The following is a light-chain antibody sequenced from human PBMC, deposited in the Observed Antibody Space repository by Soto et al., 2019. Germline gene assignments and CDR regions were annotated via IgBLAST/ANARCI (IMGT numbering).Light chain of an antibody. J-gene: IGKJ1*01. V-gene: IGKV2-28*01. Sequence: DIVMTQSPLSLPVTPVDPASISFRSSQILLHSNGYNYLHWYLQKPGQSPQLLIYLGSNRASGVPDRFSGSGSGTDFTLKISRVEAEDVGVFYCMQALQVPSTFGQGTKVDIK. CDR2: LGS. CDR3: MQALQVPST. CDR1: QILLHSNGYNY.